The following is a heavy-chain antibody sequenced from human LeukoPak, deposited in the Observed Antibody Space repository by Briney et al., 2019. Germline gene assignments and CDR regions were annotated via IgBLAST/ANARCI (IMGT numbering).Heavy chain of an antibody. Sequence: SETLSLTCTVSGGSISSSSYYWGWIRQSPGKGLEWLGSMYNTGITYYNPSLKSRVTISVDTSKNQFSLRLNSVTAADTAVYYCASGEGYSFAFEYWGQGTRVSVSS. CDR3: ASGEGYSFAFEY. CDR2: MYNTGIT. V-gene: IGHV4-39*07. J-gene: IGHJ4*02. CDR1: GGSISSSSYY. D-gene: IGHD5-18*01.